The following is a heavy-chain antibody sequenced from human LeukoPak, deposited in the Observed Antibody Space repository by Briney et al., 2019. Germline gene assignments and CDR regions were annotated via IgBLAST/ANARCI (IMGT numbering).Heavy chain of an antibody. CDR2: IKQDGSEK. V-gene: IGHV3-7*01. J-gene: IGHJ1*01. Sequence: GGSLRLSCAASRFTFSSYWMSWVRQAPGKGLEWVANIKQDGSEKYYVDSVKGRFTISRDNAKNSLYLQMNSLRAEDTAVYYCAREEVYIAAAGSFQHWGQGTLVTVSS. CDR1: RFTFSSYW. CDR3: AREEVYIAAAGSFQH. D-gene: IGHD6-13*01.